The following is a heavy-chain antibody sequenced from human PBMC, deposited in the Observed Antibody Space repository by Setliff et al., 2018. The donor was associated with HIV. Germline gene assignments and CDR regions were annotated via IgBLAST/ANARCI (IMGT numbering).Heavy chain of an antibody. D-gene: IGHD3-3*01. Sequence: SETLSLTCTVSGGSISSGSYYWNWIRQPAGKGLEWIGRIYTSGNTNSNPSLKRRVTISVDTSKKQVSLKLNSVTAADTAVYYCARGLSIFGVATPGFYSFMDVWGKGTTVTVSS. J-gene: IGHJ6*03. CDR1: GGSISSGSYY. V-gene: IGHV4-61*02. CDR3: ARGLSIFGVATPGFYSFMDV. CDR2: IYTSGNT.